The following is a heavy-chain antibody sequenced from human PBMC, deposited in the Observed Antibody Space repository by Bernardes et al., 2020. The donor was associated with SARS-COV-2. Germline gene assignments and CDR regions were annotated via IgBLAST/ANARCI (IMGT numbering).Heavy chain of an antibody. CDR2: IYYSGRA. J-gene: IGHJ4*02. CDR3: ARRGGVRYYFDY. D-gene: IGHD3-16*01. CDR1: GGSISSGSYY. V-gene: IGHV4-39*01. Sequence: SETLSLDCHVSGGSISSGSYYWDWIRQPPGKGLEWIGTIYYSGRAYYNPSLKSRVTISVDTSNNRFSLRLSSATAADTAVYYCARRGGVRYYFDYWGQGTLVTVSS.